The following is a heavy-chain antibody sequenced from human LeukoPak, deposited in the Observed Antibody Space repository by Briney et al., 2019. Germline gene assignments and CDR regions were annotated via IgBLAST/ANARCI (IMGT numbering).Heavy chain of an antibody. Sequence: SETLSLTCTVSGCSISSYYWSWIRQPPGKGLEWIWYIYYSGSNNYKPSVKCRVTILVDTSKNQSSLKLSSVTAADTAVYYCARGGYYGSGNDFRFDPWGQGTLVTVSS. V-gene: IGHV4-59*01. D-gene: IGHD3-10*01. CDR1: GCSISSYY. CDR2: IYYSGSN. CDR3: ARGGYYGSGNDFRFDP. J-gene: IGHJ5*02.